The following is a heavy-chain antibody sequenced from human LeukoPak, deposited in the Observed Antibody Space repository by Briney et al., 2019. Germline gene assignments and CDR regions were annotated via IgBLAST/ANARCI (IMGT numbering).Heavy chain of an antibody. CDR3: ARAQGGGYSGRNFDY. V-gene: IGHV1-46*01. CDR2: INPSGVAL. CDR1: GYTFTGYY. D-gene: IGHD1-26*01. J-gene: IGHJ4*02. Sequence: ASVKVSCKASGYTFTGYYMHWVRQAPGQGLEWMGIINPSGVALNYAQNFQGRVTMTSDTSTSTVYMELSSLRSEDTAVYYCARAQGGGYSGRNFDYWGQGTLVTVSS.